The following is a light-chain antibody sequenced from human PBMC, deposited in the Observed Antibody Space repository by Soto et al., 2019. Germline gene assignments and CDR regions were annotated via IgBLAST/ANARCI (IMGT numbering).Light chain of an antibody. CDR3: QQYGSSPWT. V-gene: IGKV3-20*01. CDR1: QSVSSSY. Sequence: IVLTKSPGTLSLSPGERATLSCRAGQSVSSSYLAWYQQKPGQAPRLLIYGASSRATGIPDRFSGSGSGTDFTLTISRLEPEDFAVYYCQQYGSSPWTFGQGTKVDIK. J-gene: IGKJ1*01. CDR2: GAS.